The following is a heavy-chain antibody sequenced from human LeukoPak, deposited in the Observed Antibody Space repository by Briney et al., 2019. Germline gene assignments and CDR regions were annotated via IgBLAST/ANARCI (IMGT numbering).Heavy chain of an antibody. D-gene: IGHD2-2*01. V-gene: IGHV3-30-3*01. J-gene: IGHJ4*02. CDR1: GFTFSSYA. CDR3: ARELPAAL. Sequence: GGSLRLSCAASGFTFSSYAMHWVRQAPGKGLEWVAVISYDGSNKYYADSVKGRFTISRDNSKNTVYLQMNSLRAEDTAVYYCARELPAALWGQGTLVTVSS. CDR2: ISYDGSNK.